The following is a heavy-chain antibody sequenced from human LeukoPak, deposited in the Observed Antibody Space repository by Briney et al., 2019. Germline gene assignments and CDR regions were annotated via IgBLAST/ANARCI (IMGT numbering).Heavy chain of an antibody. J-gene: IGHJ5*02. CDR2: INPHSGDA. CDR3: AREGYCSGGVCYTWFAP. D-gene: IGHD2-15*01. V-gene: IGHV1-2*02. CDR1: GYTFTDFY. Sequence: ASVNVSCKASGYTFTDFYIHWVRQAPGQGLEWMGLINPHSGDADYAQKFQGRVTMTRDTTTSTVYMALSMLTSDDTAVYYCAREGYCSGGVCYTWFAPWGQGTLVTVSS.